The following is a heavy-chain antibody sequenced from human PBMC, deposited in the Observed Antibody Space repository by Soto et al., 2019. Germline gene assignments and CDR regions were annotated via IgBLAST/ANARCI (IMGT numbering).Heavy chain of an antibody. V-gene: IGHV4-30-4*01. Sequence: QVQLQESGPGLVKPSQTLSLTCTVSGGSISSGDYYWSWIRQPPVKGLEWIGYIYYSGRTYYNPSLKSRVTISVDTSKNQFSLKLSSVTAADTAVYYCAREPLGDYVRYGWFDPWGQGTLVTVSS. D-gene: IGHD4-17*01. J-gene: IGHJ5*02. CDR3: AREPLGDYVRYGWFDP. CDR2: IYYSGRT. CDR1: GGSISSGDYY.